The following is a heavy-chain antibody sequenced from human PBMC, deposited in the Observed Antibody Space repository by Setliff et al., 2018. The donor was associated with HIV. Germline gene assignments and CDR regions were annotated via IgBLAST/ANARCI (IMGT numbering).Heavy chain of an antibody. J-gene: IGHJ3*02. D-gene: IGHD4-17*01. CDR3: ARDRPPSTVDMLGAFDR. V-gene: IGHV4-59*01. CDR2: IYYTGTT. Sequence: SETLSLTCSVTGGSIINYFWGWIRMPPGKGLEWIGYIYYTGTTKYNPSLKSRVTMSVDTSKNQLSLKLSSLTAADTAVYYCARDRPPSTVDMLGAFDRWGQGTMVTVS. CDR1: GGSIINYF.